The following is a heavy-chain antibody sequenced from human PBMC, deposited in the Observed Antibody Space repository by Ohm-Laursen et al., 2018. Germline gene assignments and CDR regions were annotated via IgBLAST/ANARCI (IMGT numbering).Heavy chain of an antibody. V-gene: IGHV4-59*12. J-gene: IGHJ4*02. D-gene: IGHD6-19*01. Sequence: TLSLTCTVSGDALSGDYWTWIRQFPGRGLEWIGYIHYDAGTVYNPPLRSRVTISIDTSKNQFSLKLTSVTAADSAVYYCARLPDYSGWPFDHWGQGALVTVSS. CDR3: ARLPDYSGWPFDH. CDR1: GDALSGDY. CDR2: IHYDAGT.